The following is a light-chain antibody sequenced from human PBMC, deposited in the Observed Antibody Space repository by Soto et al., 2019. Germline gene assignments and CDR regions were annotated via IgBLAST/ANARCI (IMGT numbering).Light chain of an antibody. CDR2: KAS. V-gene: IGKV1-5*03. CDR1: QSISNW. CDR3: LQDINYPWT. Sequence: DIQMTQSPSTLSASVGDGVTITCRASQSISNWVAWYQLKSGKAPNLLIYKASTLETGVPSRFSGSGSGTEFTLAISSLQPEDSATYYCLQDINYPWTFGQGTKVDIK. J-gene: IGKJ1*01.